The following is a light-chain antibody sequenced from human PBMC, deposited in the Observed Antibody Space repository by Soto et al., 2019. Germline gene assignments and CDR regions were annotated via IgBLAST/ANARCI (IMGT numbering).Light chain of an antibody. Sequence: QSVLTQPRSVSGSPGQSVTLSCAGTSSDVGGYNFVSWYQQHPGKAPRLMIYDVNERPSGVPDRFSGSKSGNTASLTISGLQAEDEADYYCCSYAGTYTFVFGTGTKVNV. CDR2: DVN. CDR3: CSYAGTYTFV. V-gene: IGLV2-11*01. J-gene: IGLJ1*01. CDR1: SSDVGGYNF.